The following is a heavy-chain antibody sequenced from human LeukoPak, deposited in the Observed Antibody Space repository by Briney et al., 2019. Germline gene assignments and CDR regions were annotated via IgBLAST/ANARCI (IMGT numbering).Heavy chain of an antibody. J-gene: IGHJ4*02. Sequence: NPGGSLRLSCAASGFTFSDYYMSWIRQALGKGLEWVSYISSSGSTIYYADSVKGRFTISRDNAKNSLYLQMNSLRAEDTAVYYCTARGPDSDSSVAYWGQGTLVTVSS. D-gene: IGHD1-26*01. CDR1: GFTFSDYY. CDR2: ISSSGSTI. CDR3: TARGPDSDSSVAY. V-gene: IGHV3-11*01.